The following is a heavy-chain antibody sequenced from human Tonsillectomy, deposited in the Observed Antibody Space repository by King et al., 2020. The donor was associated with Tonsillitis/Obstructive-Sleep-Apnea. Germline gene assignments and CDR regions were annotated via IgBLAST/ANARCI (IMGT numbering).Heavy chain of an antibody. J-gene: IGHJ4*02. D-gene: IGHD3-22*01. CDR2: IYYSGST. V-gene: IGHV4-31*03. Sequence: QLQESGPGLVKPSQTLSLTCTVSGGSISSGGYYWSWIRQHPGKGLEWIGYIYYSGSTYYNPSLKSRVTISVDTSKNQFSLKLSSVTAADTGVYYCARDHSLNGYYYDSSGYSDWGQGTLVTVSS. CDR1: GGSISSGGYY. CDR3: ARDHSLNGYYYDSSGYSD.